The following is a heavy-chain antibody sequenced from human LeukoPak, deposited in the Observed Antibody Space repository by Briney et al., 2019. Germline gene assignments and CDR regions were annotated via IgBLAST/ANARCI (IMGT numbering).Heavy chain of an antibody. J-gene: IGHJ4*02. CDR3: VGGSGWLGDS. D-gene: IGHD6-19*01. V-gene: IGHV3-7*03. CDR2: TKQDGSDI. CDR1: GFTFSNLW. Sequence: PGGSLRLSCTVSGFTFSNLWMTWVRQAPGKGLEWVANTKQDGSDIYYMDSVKGRFTISRDNAKNSLYLQMNSLRAEDTAMYYCVGGSGWLGDSWGRGTLVTVSS.